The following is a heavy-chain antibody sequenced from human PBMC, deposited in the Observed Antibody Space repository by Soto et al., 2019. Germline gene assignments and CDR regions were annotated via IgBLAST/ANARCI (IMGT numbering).Heavy chain of an antibody. CDR3: ARHEYSSSDWFDP. CDR1: GGSISSSSYY. Sequence: LSLTCTVSGGSISSSSYYWGWIRQPPGKGLEWIGSIYYSGSTYYNPSLKSRVTISVDTSKNQFSLKLSSVTAADTAVYYCARHEYSSSDWFDPWGQGTLVTVS. D-gene: IGHD6-6*01. V-gene: IGHV4-39*01. CDR2: IYYSGST. J-gene: IGHJ5*02.